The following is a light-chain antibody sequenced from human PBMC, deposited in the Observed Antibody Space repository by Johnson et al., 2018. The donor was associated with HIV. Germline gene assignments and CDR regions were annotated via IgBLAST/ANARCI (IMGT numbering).Light chain of an antibody. V-gene: IGLV1-51*01. CDR2: DNN. Sequence: QSVLTQPPSVSAAPGQKVTISCSGSSSNIGNNYVSWYQQLPGTAPKLLIYDNNKRPSGIRDRFSGSKSGTSATLGITGLQTGDEADYYCGTWDSSLSAGWVFGTGTKVTVL. J-gene: IGLJ1*01. CDR1: SSNIGNNY. CDR3: GTWDSSLSAGWV.